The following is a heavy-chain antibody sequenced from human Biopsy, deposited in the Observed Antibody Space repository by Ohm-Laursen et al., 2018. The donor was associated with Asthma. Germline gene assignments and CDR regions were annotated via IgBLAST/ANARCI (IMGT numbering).Heavy chain of an antibody. D-gene: IGHD2-2*01. CDR3: ARDGVVPDAMYYHYYYGLDV. Sequence: SLRLSCAASGFVFRSHAMHWVRQAPGKGLEWVAVVSYDGGVAHYADSMKGRFTISRDNAKSTLYLQMNSLRVEDTAVYYCARDGVVPDAMYYHYYYGLDVWGQGTTVTVSS. V-gene: IGHV3-33*08. J-gene: IGHJ6*02. CDR2: VSYDGGVA. CDR1: GFVFRSHA.